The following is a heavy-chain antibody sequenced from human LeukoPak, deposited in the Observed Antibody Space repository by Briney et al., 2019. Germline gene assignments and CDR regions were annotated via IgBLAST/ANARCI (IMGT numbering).Heavy chain of an antibody. CDR3: AIIPPIGSGSYQARFDY. J-gene: IGHJ4*02. V-gene: IGHV1-2*02. CDR2: INPNSGGT. CDR1: GYTFTGYY. Sequence: ASVKVSCKASGYTFTGYYMHWVRQAPGQGLEWMGWINPNSGGTNYAQKFQGRVTMTRDTSISTAYMELSRLRSDDTAVYYCAIIPPIGSGSYQARFDYWGQGTLVTVSS. D-gene: IGHD1-26*01.